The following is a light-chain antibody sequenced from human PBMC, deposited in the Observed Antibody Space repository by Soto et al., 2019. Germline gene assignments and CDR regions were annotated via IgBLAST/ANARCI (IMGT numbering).Light chain of an antibody. CDR2: SND. V-gene: IGLV1-44*01. CDR3: AAWDDILNGWV. Sequence: QSVLTQPHSASGTAGQRVNISCSGSDSNIGSNSVNWYQHLPGMAPKLLTHSNDHRPSGVADRFSGSKSGTSASLAISGLHSEDEADYYCAAWDDILNGWVFGGGTKLTVL. J-gene: IGLJ3*02. CDR1: DSNIGSNS.